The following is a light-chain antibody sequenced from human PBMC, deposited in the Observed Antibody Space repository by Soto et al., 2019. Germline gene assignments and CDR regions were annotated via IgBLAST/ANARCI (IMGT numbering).Light chain of an antibody. V-gene: IGKV3-20*01. CDR3: QQYGDYNSPRYS. CDR1: QSVSTEY. CDR2: ATS. J-gene: IGKJ2*03. Sequence: ELVLTQSPGTLSLSPGDRVTLSCRASQSVSTEYFSWYQQKSGQAPRLLIYATSSRAVGIPDRLSGSGSGTDFTLTITRLEPEDFAMYYCQQYGDYNSPRYSFGQGTRLEI.